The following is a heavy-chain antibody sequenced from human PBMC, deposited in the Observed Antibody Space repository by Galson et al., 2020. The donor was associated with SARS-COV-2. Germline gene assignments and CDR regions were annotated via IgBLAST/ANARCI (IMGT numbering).Heavy chain of an antibody. CDR1: GGSISSGDYY. CDR3: AREGAMVRGAAWFDP. CDR2: IYYSGST. D-gene: IGHD3-10*01. Sequence: SQTLSLTCTVSGGSISSGDYYWSWIRQPPGKGLEWIGYIYYSGSTYYNPSLKSRVTISVDTSKNQFSLKLSSVTAADTAVYYCAREGAMVRGAAWFDPWGQGTLVTVSS. V-gene: IGHV4-30-4*01. J-gene: IGHJ5*02.